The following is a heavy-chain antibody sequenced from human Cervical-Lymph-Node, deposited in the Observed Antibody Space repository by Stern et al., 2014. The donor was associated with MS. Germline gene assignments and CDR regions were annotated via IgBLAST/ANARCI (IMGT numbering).Heavy chain of an antibody. D-gene: IGHD2-21*02. CDR3: ATTSYCGGDCYSSFDY. V-gene: IGHV1-45*02. CDR2: ITPFNGNT. J-gene: IGHJ4*02. Sequence: LVESGAEVKKTGSSVKVSCKASGYTFTYRYLHWVRQAPGQALEWMGWITPFNGNTNYAQKFQDRVTITRDRSMSTAYMELSSLRSEDTAMYYCATTSYCGGDCYSSFDYWGQGTLVTVSS. CDR1: GYTFTYRY.